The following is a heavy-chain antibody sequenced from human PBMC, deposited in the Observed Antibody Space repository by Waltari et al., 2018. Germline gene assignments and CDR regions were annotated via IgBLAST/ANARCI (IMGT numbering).Heavy chain of an antibody. CDR3: ARDQWFAFDI. Sequence: EVQLVESGGGLVQPGGSLRLSCAASVFPLRRYWMSWVRQAPGKGPEWVANIMTDGSEEYYVDSVRGRFTISRDNAKNSLYLQMNSLRPEDTAVYYCARDQWFAFDIWGHGTMVTVSS. CDR2: IMTDGSEE. V-gene: IGHV3-7*01. J-gene: IGHJ3*02. D-gene: IGHD3-22*01. CDR1: VFPLRRYW.